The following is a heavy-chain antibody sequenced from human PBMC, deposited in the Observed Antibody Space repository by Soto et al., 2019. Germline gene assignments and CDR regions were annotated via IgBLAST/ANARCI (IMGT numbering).Heavy chain of an antibody. J-gene: IGHJ6*01. D-gene: IGHD3-22*01. V-gene: IGHV1-69*06. Sequence: QPTPGQGLEWMGGIVPMFGTPTYAEKFKGRLAISATRSTSTAYMELTSLRSEDTAVYYCARNGTYDSSLSQYTGMDVWWQGTKVTVS. CDR2: IVPMFGTP. CDR3: ARNGTYDSSLSQYTGMDV.